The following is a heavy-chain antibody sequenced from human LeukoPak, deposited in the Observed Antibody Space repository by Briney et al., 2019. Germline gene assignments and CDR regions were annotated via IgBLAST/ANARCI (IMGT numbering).Heavy chain of an antibody. CDR2: IYHSGST. CDR3: ARGIDSYGLGY. V-gene: IGHV4-38-2*02. Sequence: SETLSLTCTVSGYSISSGYYWGWIRQPPGKGLEWIGSIYHSGSTYYNPSLKSRVTISVDTSKNQFSLKLSSVTAADTAVYYCARGIDSYGLGYWGQGTLVTVSS. J-gene: IGHJ4*02. D-gene: IGHD5-18*01. CDR1: GYSISSGYY.